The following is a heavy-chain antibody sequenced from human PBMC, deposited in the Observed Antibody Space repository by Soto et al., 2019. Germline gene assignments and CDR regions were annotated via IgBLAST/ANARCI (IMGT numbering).Heavy chain of an antibody. CDR3: APTGYYESRGYSISFDS. V-gene: IGHV4-39*01. Sequence: QLQLQESGPGLVKPSETLSLTCTVSGGSISSSSYYWVWIRQPPGQGLEWIGSIYYSGSTYYNPSLKSRVTISVDTYQNQFYLTLSSVTAADTAVYYCAPTGYYESRGYSISFDSWGQGTLVTVSS. CDR1: GGSISSSSYY. CDR2: IYYSGST. J-gene: IGHJ4*02. D-gene: IGHD3-22*01.